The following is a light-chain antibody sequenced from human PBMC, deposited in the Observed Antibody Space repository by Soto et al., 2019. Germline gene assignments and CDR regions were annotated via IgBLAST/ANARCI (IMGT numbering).Light chain of an antibody. CDR1: SSDVGGYNY. CDR3: SSYAGTNNFF. V-gene: IGLV2-8*01. Sequence: QSVLTQPPSASGSPGQSVTISCTGTSSDVGGYNYVSWYQQHPGKAPKLMIYEVSKRPSGVPDRFSGSKSGNTASLTVSVLQAEDEADYYCSSYAGTNNFFFGPVTKVTVL. CDR2: EVS. J-gene: IGLJ1*01.